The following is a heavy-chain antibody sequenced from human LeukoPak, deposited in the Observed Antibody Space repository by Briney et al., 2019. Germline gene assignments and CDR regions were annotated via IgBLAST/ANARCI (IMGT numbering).Heavy chain of an antibody. CDR2: IHYSGSS. CDR3: VRHISANTGYFDS. J-gene: IGHJ4*02. Sequence: PSETLSLTCTISDGSVSSGTYYWGWIRQSPGKGLEWIGSIHYSGSSYYNPSLKSRAAIFVDTSRAQVSMDLSYVTAADTALYYCVRHISANTGYFDSCGQGTLVTVSS. V-gene: IGHV4-39*01. CDR1: DGSVSSGTYY.